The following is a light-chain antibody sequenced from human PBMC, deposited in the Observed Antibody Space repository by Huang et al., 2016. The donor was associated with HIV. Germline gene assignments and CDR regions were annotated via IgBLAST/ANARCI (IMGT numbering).Light chain of an antibody. J-gene: IGKJ1*01. V-gene: IGKV3-15*01. CDR1: QSVSSN. CDR3: QQYNNWPRT. CDR2: GAS. Sequence: EIVMTQSPATLSVSPGERATLSCRASQSVSSNLAWYQQKPGQGPRLLIYGASTRATGIPARFSGSGSGTEFTLTISSLQSEDCAVYYCQQYNNWPRTFGQGTKVEIK.